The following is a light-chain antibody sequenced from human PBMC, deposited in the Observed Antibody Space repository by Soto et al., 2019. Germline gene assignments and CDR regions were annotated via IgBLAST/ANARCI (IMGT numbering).Light chain of an antibody. CDR1: SGHSSYI. Sequence: QPVLTQSSSASASRGSSVKVTCTLSSGHSSYIIAWHQQQPGKAPRYLMKLEGSGNYNKGSGVPDRFSGSSSGADRYLTISNLQSEDEADYYCETWDSNTHVFGTGTKVTVL. J-gene: IGLJ1*01. CDR3: ETWDSNTHV. V-gene: IGLV4-60*03. CDR2: LEGSGNY.